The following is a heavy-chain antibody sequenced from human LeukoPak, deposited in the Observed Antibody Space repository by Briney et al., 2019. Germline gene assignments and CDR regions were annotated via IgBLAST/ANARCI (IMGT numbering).Heavy chain of an antibody. J-gene: IGHJ6*03. Sequence: SETLSLTCAVYGGSFSGDYWSWIRQPPGKGLEWIGEINHSGSTNYNASLKSRVATTVDTSYNQSSLHLSSMTAADTAVYYCARASGWYKVHYYYMDVWGKGTTVTVSS. D-gene: IGHD6-19*01. CDR3: ARASGWYKVHYYYMDV. V-gene: IGHV4-34*01. CDR1: GGSFSGDY. CDR2: INHSGST.